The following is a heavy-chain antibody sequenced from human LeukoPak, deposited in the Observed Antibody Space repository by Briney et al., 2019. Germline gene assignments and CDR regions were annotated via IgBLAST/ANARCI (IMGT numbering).Heavy chain of an antibody. CDR1: GGSISSSSYY. J-gene: IGHJ4*02. D-gene: IGHD6-6*01. CDR2: IYYSGSA. Sequence: SETLSLTCTVSGGSISSSSYYWGWIRQPPGKGLEWIGSIYYSGSAYYNPSLKSRVTISVDTSKNQFSLKLSSVTAADTAVYYCANARRIAARREGYYFDYWGQGTLVTVSS. V-gene: IGHV4-39*01. CDR3: ANARRIAARREGYYFDY.